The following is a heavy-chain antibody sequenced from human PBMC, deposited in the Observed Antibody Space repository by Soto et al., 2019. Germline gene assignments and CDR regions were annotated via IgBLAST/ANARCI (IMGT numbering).Heavy chain of an antibody. CDR2: IYYSGST. CDR1: GGSISSYY. J-gene: IGHJ4*02. Sequence: SETLSLTCTVSGGSISSYYWSWIRQPPGKGLEWIGYIYYSGSTNYNPSLKSRVTISVDTSKNQFSLKLSSVTAADTAVYYCAREKRGYSGYVVLDGYFDYWGQGTLVTVSS. CDR3: AREKRGYSGYVVLDGYFDY. V-gene: IGHV4-59*01. D-gene: IGHD5-12*01.